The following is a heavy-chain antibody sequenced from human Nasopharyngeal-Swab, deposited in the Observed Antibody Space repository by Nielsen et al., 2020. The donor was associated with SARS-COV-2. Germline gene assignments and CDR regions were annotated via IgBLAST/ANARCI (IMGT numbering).Heavy chain of an antibody. CDR2: VSYREST. D-gene: IGHD5-12*01. CDR1: GGSITSTSHY. J-gene: IGHJ4*02. V-gene: IGHV4-39*07. Sequence: SETLSLTCTVSGGSITSTSHYWGWIRQPPGKGLEWIGCVSYRESTYHNPSLKSRVTVSVDTSKNQFSLKLTSLTAADTAVYYCAGDGAYSGYDWTYWGQGTRVTVSS. CDR3: AGDGAYSGYDWTY.